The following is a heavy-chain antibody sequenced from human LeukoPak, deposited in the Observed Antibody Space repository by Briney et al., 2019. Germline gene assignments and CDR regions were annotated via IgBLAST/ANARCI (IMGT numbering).Heavy chain of an antibody. J-gene: IGHJ4*02. CDR2: IYPPDSDT. D-gene: IGHD2-15*01. V-gene: IGHV5-51*01. CDR1: GYTFTNYW. CDR3: ARHVEGWWGDFDY. Sequence: GESLKISCKVSGYTFTNYWIGWVRQMPGKGLEWLGIIYPPDSDTRYSPSFQGQVTTSADKSISTAYLQWSSLKASDTAMYYCARHVEGWWGDFDYWGQGTLVTVSS.